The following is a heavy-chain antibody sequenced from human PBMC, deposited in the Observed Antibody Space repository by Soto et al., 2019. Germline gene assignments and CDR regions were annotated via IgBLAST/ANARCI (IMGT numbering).Heavy chain of an antibody. V-gene: IGHV4-34*01. CDR2: INHSGST. D-gene: IGHD6-19*01. CDR3: ARDWVAVAGTATASYGFDY. J-gene: IGHJ4*02. Sequence: PSETLSLTCAVYGGSFSGYYWSWIRQPPGKGLEWIGEINHSGSTNYNPSLKSRVTISVDTSKNQFSLKLSSVTAADTAVYYCARDWVAVAGTATASYGFDYWGQGTLVTVSS. CDR1: GGSFSGYY.